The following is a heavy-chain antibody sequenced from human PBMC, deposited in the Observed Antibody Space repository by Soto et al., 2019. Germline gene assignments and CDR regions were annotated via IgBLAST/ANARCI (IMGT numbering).Heavy chain of an antibody. V-gene: IGHV3-23*01. CDR2: ISGIGTTT. D-gene: IGHD5-18*01. J-gene: IGHJ4*02. Sequence: GGPLRLSRAAAGVTFRGYAISWVRQAPGKGLEWVSIISGIGTTTKYSDSVKGRFTISRDNSKNTLHLQMNSLRAEDTAVYYCAREVGGGYSYGFQPLDNWGQGTLVTVSS. CDR1: GVTFRGYA. CDR3: AREVGGGYSYGFQPLDN.